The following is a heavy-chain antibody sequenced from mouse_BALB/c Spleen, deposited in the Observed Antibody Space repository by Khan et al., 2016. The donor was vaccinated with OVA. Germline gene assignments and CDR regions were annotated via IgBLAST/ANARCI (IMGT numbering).Heavy chain of an antibody. CDR3: AREAYRYDEYYFDY. Sequence: EVELVESGGGSVKPGGSLKLSCAVSGFTFSSYAMSWVRQTPEKRLEWVASISSGGSTYYPASVKGRFTISRDNARNILYLQMSSLRSEDMAMYYCAREAYRYDEYYFDYWGQGTTLTVSS. D-gene: IGHD2-14*01. J-gene: IGHJ2*01. CDR1: GFTFSSYA. V-gene: IGHV5-6-5*01. CDR2: ISSGGST.